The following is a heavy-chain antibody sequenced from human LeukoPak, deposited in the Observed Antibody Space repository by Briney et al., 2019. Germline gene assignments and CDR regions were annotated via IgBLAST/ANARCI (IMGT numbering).Heavy chain of an antibody. V-gene: IGHV1-69*01. CDR3: ARGREVPAAIVDRLKYYYYYMDV. Sequence: SVYVSCTASGGTFSSYAISWVRQAPGQGLEWMGGIFPIFGTANYAQKFQGRVTITADESPSTAYMELSSVRSEDTAVYYCARGREVPAAIVDRLKYYYYYMDVWGKGTTVTVSS. CDR1: GGTFSSYA. D-gene: IGHD2-2*02. CDR2: IFPIFGTA. J-gene: IGHJ6*03.